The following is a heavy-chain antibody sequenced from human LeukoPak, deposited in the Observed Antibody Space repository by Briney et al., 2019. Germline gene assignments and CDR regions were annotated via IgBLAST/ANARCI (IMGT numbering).Heavy chain of an antibody. CDR3: ARVEDYSWFDP. CDR1: GYTFTSYG. J-gene: IGHJ5*02. CDR2: ISAYNGNT. V-gene: IGHV1-18*01. Sequence: ASVKVSCKASGYTFTSYGISWVRQAPGQGLEWMGWISAYNGNTNYAQKLQGRVTMTTDTSTSTAYKELRSLRSDDTAVYYCARVEDYSWFDPWGQGTLVTVSS. D-gene: IGHD3-10*01.